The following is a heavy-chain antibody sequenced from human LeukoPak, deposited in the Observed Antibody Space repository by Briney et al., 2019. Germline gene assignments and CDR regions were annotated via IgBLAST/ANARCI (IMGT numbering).Heavy chain of an antibody. D-gene: IGHD5-24*01. J-gene: IGHJ4*02. V-gene: IGHV4-39*07. CDR3: ASQNTNSDY. CDR1: GGSISSGSYY. Sequence: SETLSLTCTVSGGSISSGSYYWSWIRQPPGKGLEWIGEINHSGSTVYNPSLKSRVTISVDTSKNQFSLKLSSVTAADTAVYYCASQNTNSDYWGQGTLVTVSS. CDR2: INHSGST.